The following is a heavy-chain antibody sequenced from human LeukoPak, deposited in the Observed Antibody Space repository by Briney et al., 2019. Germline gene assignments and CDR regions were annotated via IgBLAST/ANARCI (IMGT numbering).Heavy chain of an antibody. CDR2: ISGSGDNT. Sequence: GGSLRLSCAASGFTSSTYAMCWVRQAPGKGLEWVAAISGSGDNTHYADSVKGRFTISRDNSKNMMYLQMNSLRAEDTAVYYCAKDHIGSFDYWGQGTLVTVSS. V-gene: IGHV3-23*01. D-gene: IGHD3-10*01. CDR3: AKDHIGSFDY. CDR1: GFTSSTYA. J-gene: IGHJ4*02.